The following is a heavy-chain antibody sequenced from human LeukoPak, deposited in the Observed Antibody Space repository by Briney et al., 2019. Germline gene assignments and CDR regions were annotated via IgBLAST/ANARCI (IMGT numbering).Heavy chain of an antibody. CDR2: ISYDGGNK. Sequence: GGSLRLSCAVSGFTFSSYAIHWVRQAPGKGLEWVAVISYDGGNKYYADSVKGRFTISRDNSKNTLYLQMNSLRAEDTAVYYCAKGEDYFDYWGQGTLVTVSS. CDR3: AKGEDYFDY. V-gene: IGHV3-30*04. J-gene: IGHJ4*02. CDR1: GFTFSSYA.